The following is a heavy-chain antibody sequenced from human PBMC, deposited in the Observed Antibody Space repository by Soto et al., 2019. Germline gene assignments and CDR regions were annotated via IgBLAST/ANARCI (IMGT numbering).Heavy chain of an antibody. Sequence: GSGPTLVNHTQTLTLTCTFSGFSLSTSGMCVSWIRQPPGKALEWLELINWNDAKYYSTSLKTRLTISKDTSKNQVVLRMTNVDKEDTATDYCARAAYGDYRCHMDAWGQGTTVTVSS. J-gene: IGHJ6*02. D-gene: IGHD4-17*01. CDR1: GFSLSTSGMC. CDR2: INWNDAK. V-gene: IGHV2-70*01. CDR3: ARAAYGDYRCHMDA.